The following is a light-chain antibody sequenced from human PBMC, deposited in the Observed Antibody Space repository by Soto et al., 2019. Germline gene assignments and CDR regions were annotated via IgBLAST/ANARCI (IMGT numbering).Light chain of an antibody. Sequence: DIQMTQSPSALSASVGDRATITCRASQSLTNYLNWYQHKPGQAPNLLTYAASTLQAGFPSRFRGSGSGTDFTLTISSLQPEDFATYFCQQSNSSPPTFGGGTKVDIK. CDR3: QQSNSSPPT. CDR2: AAS. V-gene: IGKV1-39*01. CDR1: QSLTNY. J-gene: IGKJ4*01.